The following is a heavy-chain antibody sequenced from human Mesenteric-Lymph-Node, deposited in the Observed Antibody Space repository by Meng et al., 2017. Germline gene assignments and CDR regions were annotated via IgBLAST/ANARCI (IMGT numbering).Heavy chain of an antibody. J-gene: IGHJ4*02. CDR2: ISHSGST. Sequence: SETLSLTCAVSGYSISSGYYWGWIRQPPGKGLEWIGTISHSGSTYYNPSLKSRITISVDTSKNQFSLKLNSVTAADTAVYYCARVGGSGYDPPGFDYWGQGTLVTVSS. CDR3: ARVGGSGYDPPGFDY. CDR1: GYSISSGYY. V-gene: IGHV4-38-2*01. D-gene: IGHD5-12*01.